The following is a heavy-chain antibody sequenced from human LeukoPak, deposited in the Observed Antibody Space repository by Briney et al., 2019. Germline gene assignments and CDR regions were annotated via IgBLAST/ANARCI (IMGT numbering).Heavy chain of an antibody. Sequence: SGPALVKPTQTLTLTCTFSGFSLSTSGMCVSWIRQPPGKALEWLARIDWDDDKYYSTSLKTRLTISKDTSKNQVVLTMTNMDPVGTATYYCARIIDSSGYCSSAQNGMDVCGQGTTVTVSS. CDR2: IDWDDDK. J-gene: IGHJ6*02. CDR1: GFSLSTSGMC. D-gene: IGHD3-22*01. CDR3: ARIIDSSGYCSSAQNGMDV. V-gene: IGHV2-70*11.